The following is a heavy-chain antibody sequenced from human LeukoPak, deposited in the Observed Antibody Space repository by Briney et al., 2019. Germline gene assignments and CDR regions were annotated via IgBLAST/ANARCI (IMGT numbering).Heavy chain of an antibody. CDR3: AKQPRVGYGDYVFDY. Sequence: GGSLRPSCAASGFTFSIYAMSCVRQAPGKGLEWVSAISGSGGSTYYADSVKGRFTISRDNSKNTLYLQMNSLRAEDTAVYYCAKQPRVGYGDYVFDYWGQGTLVTVSS. CDR2: ISGSGGST. D-gene: IGHD4-17*01. V-gene: IGHV3-23*01. CDR1: GFTFSIYA. J-gene: IGHJ4*02.